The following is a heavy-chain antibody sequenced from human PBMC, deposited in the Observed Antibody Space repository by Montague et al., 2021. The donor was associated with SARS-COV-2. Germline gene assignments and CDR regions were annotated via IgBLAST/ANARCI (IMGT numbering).Heavy chain of an antibody. CDR3: ARDIAVAGLFDY. Sequence: SETLSLTCTVSGGSISSYYWCWIWQPPGKGLEWIGYIYYSGSTNYNPSLTSRVTISLDTSKHQFSLKLNPVTAADTAVYYCARDIAVAGLFDYWGQGTLVTVSS. D-gene: IGHD6-19*01. CDR1: GGSISSYY. V-gene: IGHV4-59*01. J-gene: IGHJ4*02. CDR2: IYYSGST.